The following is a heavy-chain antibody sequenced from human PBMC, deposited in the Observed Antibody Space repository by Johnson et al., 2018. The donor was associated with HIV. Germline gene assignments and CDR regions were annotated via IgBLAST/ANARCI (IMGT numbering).Heavy chain of an antibody. Sequence: VESGGGLVQPGGSLRLSCAASGFTFSSYWMHWVRQAPGKGLVWVSRINSDGSSTSYADSVKGRFTISRDNAKNTLYLQMNSLRAEDTAVYYCARDAGGGRIVVDYDAFDIWGQGTMVTVSS. CDR1: GFTFSSYW. CDR3: ARDAGGGRIVVDYDAFDI. D-gene: IGHD3-22*01. V-gene: IGHV3-74*01. J-gene: IGHJ3*02. CDR2: INSDGSST.